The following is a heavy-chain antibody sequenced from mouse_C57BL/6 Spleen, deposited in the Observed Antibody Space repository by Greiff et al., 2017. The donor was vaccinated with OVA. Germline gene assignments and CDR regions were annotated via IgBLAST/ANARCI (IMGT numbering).Heavy chain of an antibody. CDR1: GYTFTSYW. CDR2: INPSNGGT. D-gene: IGHD2-1*01. Sequence: VQLQHPGTELVKPGASVKLSCKASGYTFTSYWMHWVKQRPGQGLEWIGNINPSNGGTNYNEKFKSKATLTVDKSSSTAYMQLSSLTSEDSAVYDCARQVYYGNPRSMDCWGQGTSVTVSS. J-gene: IGHJ4*01. CDR3: ARQVYYGNPRSMDC. V-gene: IGHV1-53*01.